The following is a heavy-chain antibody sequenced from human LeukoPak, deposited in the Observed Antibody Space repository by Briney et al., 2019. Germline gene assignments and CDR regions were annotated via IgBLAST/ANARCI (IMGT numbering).Heavy chain of an antibody. D-gene: IGHD6-6*01. CDR3: ARNQRQAARPVDY. CDR1: GFTFSSYG. J-gene: IGHJ4*02. CDR2: IWYDGSNK. Sequence: GGSLRLSCAASGFTFSSYGMHWVRQAPGKGLEWVAVIWYDGSNKYYADSVKGRFTISRDNSKNTLYLQMNSLRAEDTAVYYCARNQRQAARPVDYWGQGTLVTVSS. V-gene: IGHV3-33*01.